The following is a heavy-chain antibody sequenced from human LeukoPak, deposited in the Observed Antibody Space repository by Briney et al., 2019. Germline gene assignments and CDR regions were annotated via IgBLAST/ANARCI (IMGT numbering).Heavy chain of an antibody. Sequence: ASVKVSCKASGYTFINHYIHWVRQAPGQGLEWMGWISAYNGNTNYAQKLQGRVTMTTDTSTSTAYMELRSLRSDDTAVYYCARDSSYSSGYYYYGMDVWGQGTTVTVSS. D-gene: IGHD6-25*01. J-gene: IGHJ6*02. CDR1: GYTFINHY. V-gene: IGHV1-18*01. CDR2: ISAYNGNT. CDR3: ARDSSYSSGYYYYGMDV.